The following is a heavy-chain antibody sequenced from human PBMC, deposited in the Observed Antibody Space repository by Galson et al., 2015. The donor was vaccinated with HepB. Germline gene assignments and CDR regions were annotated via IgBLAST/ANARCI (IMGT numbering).Heavy chain of an antibody. CDR1: GFTFSSCA. J-gene: IGHJ4*02. V-gene: IGHV3-23*01. CDR2: IGGYGFDT. CDR3: AKGQPRTSIFGVVIMAWDY. D-gene: IGHD3-3*02. Sequence: SLRLSCAASGFTFSSCAMTWVRQAPGKGLEWISSIGGYGFDTYYADSLKGRFTISRDNSKNTVYLQMNSLRVDDTAVYFCAKGQPRTSIFGVVIMAWDYWGQGTLVTVSS.